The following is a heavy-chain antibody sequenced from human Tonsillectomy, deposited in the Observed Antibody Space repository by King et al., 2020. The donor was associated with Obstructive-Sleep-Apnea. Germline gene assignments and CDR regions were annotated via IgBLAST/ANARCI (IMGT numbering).Heavy chain of an antibody. CDR3: ARDRQGYQVSEY. V-gene: IGHV3-30*02. D-gene: IGHD2-2*01. J-gene: IGHJ4*02. CDR2: IRYDETDK. CDR1: GFTFSTYS. Sequence: QLVQSGGGVVQPGGSLTLACAASGFTFSTYSMHWVRQAPGKGLEWVAFIRYDETDKYYADSVKGRFTISRDNSQNTLYPQMNNLIVEDTALYYCARDRQGYQVSEYWGQGTLVTVSS.